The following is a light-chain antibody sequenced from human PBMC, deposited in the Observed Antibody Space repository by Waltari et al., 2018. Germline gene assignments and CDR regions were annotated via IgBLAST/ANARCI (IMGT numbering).Light chain of an antibody. Sequence: ETVLTQSPGTLSLSPGESATLSCRASQSVTSNYLAWYQQKPGQAPRLLSYGASSRATGIPDRFSGSGSGTEFTLTISRLEPEDFAVYYCQQYDNSPRYTFGQGTKLEIK. CDR3: QQYDNSPRYT. V-gene: IGKV3-20*01. CDR2: GAS. J-gene: IGKJ2*01. CDR1: QSVTSNY.